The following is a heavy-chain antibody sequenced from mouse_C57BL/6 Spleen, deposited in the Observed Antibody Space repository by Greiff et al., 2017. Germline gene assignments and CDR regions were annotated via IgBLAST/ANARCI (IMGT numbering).Heavy chain of an antibody. CDR3: ASPDGYYPYFDY. V-gene: IGHV1-53*01. J-gene: IGHJ2*01. CDR1: GYTFTSYW. Sequence: QVQLQQSGTELVKPGASVKLSCKASGYTFTSYWMHWVKQRPGQGLEWIGNINPSNGGTNYNEKFKSKATLTVDKSSSTAYMQLSSLTSEDSAVYYCASPDGYYPYFDYWGQGTTLTVSS. D-gene: IGHD2-3*01. CDR2: INPSNGGT.